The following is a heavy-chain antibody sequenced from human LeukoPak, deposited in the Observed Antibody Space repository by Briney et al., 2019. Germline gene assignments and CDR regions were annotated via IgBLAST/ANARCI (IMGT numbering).Heavy chain of an antibody. V-gene: IGHV3-23*01. J-gene: IGHJ3*02. CDR3: ARLDEGYGAFDI. D-gene: IGHD6-13*01. Sequence: GGSLRLSCAASGFTFSSYAMSWVRQAPGKGLEWVSAISGSGGSTYYADSVKGRFTISRDNSKNTLYLQMNSLRAEDTAVYYCARLDEGYGAFDIWGQGTMVTVSS. CDR1: GFTFSSYA. CDR2: ISGSGGST.